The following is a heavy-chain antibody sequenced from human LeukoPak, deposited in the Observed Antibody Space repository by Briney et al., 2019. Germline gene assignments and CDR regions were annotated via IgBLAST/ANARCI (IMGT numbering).Heavy chain of an antibody. D-gene: IGHD6-13*01. CDR3: AKDSSPSYSSSWYSELFDY. CDR2: ISYDGSNK. V-gene: IGHV3-30*18. Sequence: PGRSLRPSCAPSGFTFSSYGMHWVRQAPGKGLEWVAVISYDGSNKYYADSVKGRFTISRDNSKNTLYLQMNSLRAEDTAVYYCAKDSSPSYSSSWYSELFDYWGQGTLVTVSS. J-gene: IGHJ4*02. CDR1: GFTFSSYG.